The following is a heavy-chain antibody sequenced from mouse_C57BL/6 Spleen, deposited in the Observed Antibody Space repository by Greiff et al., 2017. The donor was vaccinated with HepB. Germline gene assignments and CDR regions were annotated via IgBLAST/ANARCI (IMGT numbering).Heavy chain of an antibody. D-gene: IGHD1-1*01. Sequence: EVQRVESGGDLVKPGGSLKLSCAASGFTFSSYGMSWVRQTPDKRLEWVATISSGGSYTYYPDSVKGRFTISRDNAKNTLYLQMSSLKSEDTAMYYCARHRAVVAPFDYWGQGTTLTVSS. CDR3: ARHRAVVAPFDY. CDR2: ISSGGSYT. CDR1: GFTFSSYG. V-gene: IGHV5-6*01. J-gene: IGHJ2*01.